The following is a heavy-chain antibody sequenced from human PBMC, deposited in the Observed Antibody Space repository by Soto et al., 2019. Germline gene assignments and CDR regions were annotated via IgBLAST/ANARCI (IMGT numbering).Heavy chain of an antibody. D-gene: IGHD2-2*01. Sequence: ASVKVSCKASGYTFTSYDINWVRQATGQGLEWMGWMNPNSGNTGYAQKFQGRVTMTRNTSISTAYMELSSLRSEDTAVYYCALPEADIVVVPAAEGGYWGQGTLVTVSS. CDR3: ALPEADIVVVPAAEGGY. V-gene: IGHV1-8*01. CDR2: MNPNSGNT. CDR1: GYTFTSYD. J-gene: IGHJ4*02.